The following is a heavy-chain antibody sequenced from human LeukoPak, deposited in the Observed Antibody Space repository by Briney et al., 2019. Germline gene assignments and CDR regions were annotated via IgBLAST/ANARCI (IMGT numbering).Heavy chain of an antibody. J-gene: IGHJ6*03. CDR2: IRYDGSNK. CDR3: ARSSIAALRDPYYMDV. CDR1: GFTFSSYG. Sequence: GGSLRLSCAASGFTFSSYGMHWVRQAPGKGLEWVAFIRYDGSNKYYADSVKGRFTISRDNSKNTLYLQMNSLRAEDTAVYYCARSSIAALRDPYYMDVWGKGTTVTVSS. D-gene: IGHD6-6*01. V-gene: IGHV3-30*02.